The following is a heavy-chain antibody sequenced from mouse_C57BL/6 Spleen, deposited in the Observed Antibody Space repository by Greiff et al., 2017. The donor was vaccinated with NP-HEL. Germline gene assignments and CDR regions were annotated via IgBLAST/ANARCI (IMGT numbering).Heavy chain of an antibody. J-gene: IGHJ3*01. V-gene: IGHV1-82*01. CDR1: GYAFSSSW. Sequence: VKLVESGPELVKPGASVKISCKASGYAFSSSWMNWVKQRPGKGLEWIGRIYPGDGDTNYNGKFKGKATLTADKSSSTAYMQLSSLTSEDSAVYFCARGGDDGFIWFAYWGQGTLVTVSA. CDR2: IYPGDGDT. D-gene: IGHD2-3*01. CDR3: ARGGDDGFIWFAY.